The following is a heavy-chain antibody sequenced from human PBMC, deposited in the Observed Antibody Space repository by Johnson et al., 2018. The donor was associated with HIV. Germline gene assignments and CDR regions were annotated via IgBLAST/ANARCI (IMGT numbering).Heavy chain of an antibody. J-gene: IGHJ3*01. CDR2: INWNSGSI. Sequence: VQLVESGGGLAQPGRSLRLSCAASGFTFDDYAMHWVRQAPGKGLEWVAGINWNSGSIGYVDSVKGRFTISRDNAKNSLYLQMNSLRVEDTAVYYCAREKLQFAF. CDR1: GFTFDDYA. CDR3: AREKLQFAF. V-gene: IGHV3-9*01. D-gene: IGHD5-24*01.